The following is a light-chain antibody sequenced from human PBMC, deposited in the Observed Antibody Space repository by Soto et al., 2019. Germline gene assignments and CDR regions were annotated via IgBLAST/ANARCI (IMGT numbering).Light chain of an antibody. J-gene: IGLJ3*02. CDR1: SSDVGGYNY. V-gene: IGLV2-8*01. Sequence: QSALTQPPSASGSRGQSVTISCTGTSSDVGGYNYVSWYQQHPGQAPKLMIYEVSKRPSGVPDRFSGSKSGNTASLTVSGLQPEDEADYYCSSYAGSNNLGVFGGGTKLTVL. CDR3: SSYAGSNNLGV. CDR2: EVS.